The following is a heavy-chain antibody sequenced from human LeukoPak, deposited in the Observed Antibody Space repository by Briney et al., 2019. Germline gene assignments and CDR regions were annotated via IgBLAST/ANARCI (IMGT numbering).Heavy chain of an antibody. V-gene: IGHV3-23*01. CDR3: AKRARYYDFWSGYYDY. D-gene: IGHD3-3*01. CDR1: GFIFSSYA. CDR2: IRGSGGST. Sequence: PGGSLRLFCAASGFIFSSYAMSWVRQAPGKGLEWVSAIRGSGGSTYYADSVKGRFTISRDNSKNTLYLQMNSLGAEDTAVYYCAKRARYYDFWSGYYDYWGQGTLVTVSS. J-gene: IGHJ4*02.